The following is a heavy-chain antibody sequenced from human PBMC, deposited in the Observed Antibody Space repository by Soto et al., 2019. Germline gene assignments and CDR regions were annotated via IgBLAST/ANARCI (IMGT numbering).Heavy chain of an antibody. CDR1: GFTFGSYG. J-gene: IGHJ4*02. Sequence: PGGSLRLSCAASGFTFGSYGMHWVRQAPGKGLEWVAVISYDGSNKYYADSVKGRFTISRDNSKNTLYLQMNSLRAEDTAVYYCAKVATLGYSSGWDYFDYWGQGTLVTVSS. CDR3: AKVATLGYSSGWDYFDY. D-gene: IGHD6-19*01. V-gene: IGHV3-30*18. CDR2: ISYDGSNK.